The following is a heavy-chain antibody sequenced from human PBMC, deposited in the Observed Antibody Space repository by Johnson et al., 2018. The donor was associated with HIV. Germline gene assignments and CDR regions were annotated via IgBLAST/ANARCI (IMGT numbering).Heavy chain of an antibody. D-gene: IGHD2-21*01. J-gene: IGHJ3*02. CDR3: AKGPQGIATPDAFDI. CDR1: GFTFSSYA. V-gene: IGHV3-30-3*01. CDR2: ISYDGSNK. Sequence: QVQLVESGGGVVQPGRSLRLSCAASGFTFSSYAMHWVRQAPGKGLEWVALISYDGSNKYYADPVKGRFTISRDNSKNTLYLQMNSLRAEDTAVYYCAKGPQGIATPDAFDIWGQGTMVTVSS.